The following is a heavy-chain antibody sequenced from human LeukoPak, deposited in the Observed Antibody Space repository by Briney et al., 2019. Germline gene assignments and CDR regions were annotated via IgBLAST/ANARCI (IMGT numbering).Heavy chain of an antibody. CDR3: ARLGYCTSGVCPASV. CDR2: MKEVGSEK. D-gene: IGHD2-8*01. Sequence: GGSLRLSCAASGFTFSNYWMSWVRQAPGKGLEWVANMKEVGSEKYYVDSVKGRFTISRDNAKNSLYLQMNSLRAEDTAVYYCARLGYCTSGVCPASVWGQGTTVTVSS. V-gene: IGHV3-7*03. J-gene: IGHJ6*02. CDR1: GFTFSNYW.